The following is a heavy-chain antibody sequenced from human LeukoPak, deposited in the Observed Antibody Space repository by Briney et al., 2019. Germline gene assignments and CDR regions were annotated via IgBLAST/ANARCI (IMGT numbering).Heavy chain of an antibody. D-gene: IGHD6-13*01. J-gene: IGHJ4*02. CDR2: INWSGDNT. CDR1: GFTFADYG. Sequence: TGGSLRLSCEDSGFTFADYGLSWVRQAPGKGPKWAAGINWSGDNTFYADSVKGRFTIFRDNTKKTLYLQMDNLRGDDTATYYCARDLSSNWSNLGYWGQGTLVTVSS. CDR3: ARDLSSNWSNLGY. V-gene: IGHV3-20*04.